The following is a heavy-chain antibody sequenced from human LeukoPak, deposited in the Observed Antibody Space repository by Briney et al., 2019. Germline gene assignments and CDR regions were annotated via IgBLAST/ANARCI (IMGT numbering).Heavy chain of an antibody. D-gene: IGHD2-15*01. CDR2: INPNNGGT. Sequence: ASVKVSCEASGYAFTGYYIHWVRHAPGQGPEWMGWINPNNGGTNYAQKFQGRVTVTRDTSISTAYMELYSLRSDDTAVYYCARTQDSRDWFDPWGQGTLVTVSS. J-gene: IGHJ5*02. CDR1: GYAFTGYY. V-gene: IGHV1-2*02. CDR3: ARTQDSRDWFDP.